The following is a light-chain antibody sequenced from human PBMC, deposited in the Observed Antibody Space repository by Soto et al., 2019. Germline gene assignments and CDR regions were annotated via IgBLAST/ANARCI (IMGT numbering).Light chain of an antibody. CDR1: QGIGNN. J-gene: IGKJ2*01. Sequence: AIQMTQSPSSLSASVGDRVTITCRASQGIGNNLDWYQQKPGKAPQLLINAASTLQTGVPSRFSGSGSGTDFTLTISSLQPEDIATYFCQQSYSMPYAFXPGTKADIK. CDR3: QQSYSMPYA. V-gene: IGKV1-6*01. CDR2: AAS.